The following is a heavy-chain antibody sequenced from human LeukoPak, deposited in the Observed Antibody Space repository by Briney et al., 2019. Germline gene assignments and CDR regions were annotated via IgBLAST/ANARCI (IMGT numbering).Heavy chain of an antibody. CDR1: GYTFTSYD. CDR3: ARELRTYYYYYGMDV. CDR2: MNPNSGNT. D-gene: IGHD1-26*01. J-gene: IGHJ6*02. Sequence: GASVKVSCKASGYTFTSYDINWVRQATGQGLEWMGWMNPNSGNTGYAQKFQGRVTMTRNTSINTAYMELSSLRSEDTAVYYCARELRTYYYYYGMDVWGQGTTVTVSS. V-gene: IGHV1-8*01.